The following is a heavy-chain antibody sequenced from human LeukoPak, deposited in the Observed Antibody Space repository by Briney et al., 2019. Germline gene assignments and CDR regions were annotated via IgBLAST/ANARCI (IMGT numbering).Heavy chain of an antibody. CDR2: IYYSGTT. Sequence: PSETLSLTCTVSGGSISSYYWNWIRQPPGKGLEWIGYIYYSGTTNYNPSLKSRVTISVDTSKNQFSLKLSSVTAADTAVYYCARGRQWLGGLVYWGQGTLVTVSS. J-gene: IGHJ4*02. CDR1: GGSISSYY. V-gene: IGHV4-59*12. D-gene: IGHD6-19*01. CDR3: ARGRQWLGGLVY.